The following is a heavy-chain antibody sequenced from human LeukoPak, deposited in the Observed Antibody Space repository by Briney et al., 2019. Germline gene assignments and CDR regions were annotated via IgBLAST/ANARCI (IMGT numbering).Heavy chain of an antibody. Sequence: SETLSLTCTVSGDSVSRSTYYWGWIRQPPGKGLEWIGTIYYSETTYYNPSLKSRVTISVDSSKNQFSLKVTSVTATGTAVYYCARQGDSNGYSTLDYWGQGILVTVSS. CDR1: GDSVSRSTYY. V-gene: IGHV4-39*01. CDR2: IYYSETT. CDR3: ARQGDSNGYSTLDY. D-gene: IGHD3-22*01. J-gene: IGHJ4*02.